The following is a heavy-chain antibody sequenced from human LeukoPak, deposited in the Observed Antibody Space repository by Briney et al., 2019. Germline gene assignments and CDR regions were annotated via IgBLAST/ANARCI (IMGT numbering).Heavy chain of an antibody. CDR1: GGSISSYY. V-gene: IGHV4-59*01. Sequence: SETLSLTCTVSGGSISSYYWSWIRQPPGKGLEWIGYIYYSGSTNYNPSLKSRVTISVDTSKNQFSLKLSSVTAADTAVYYCARWEGAKTGLFDYWGQGTLVTVSS. D-gene: IGHD1-26*01. J-gene: IGHJ4*02. CDR3: ARWEGAKTGLFDY. CDR2: IYYSGST.